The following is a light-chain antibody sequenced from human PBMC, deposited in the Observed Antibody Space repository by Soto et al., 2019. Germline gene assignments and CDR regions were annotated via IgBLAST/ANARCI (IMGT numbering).Light chain of an antibody. J-gene: IGLJ1*01. Sequence: QSVLTQPPSASGTPGQRVTISCSGSSSNIGSNTVNWYQQLPGTAPKLLLYTNNQRPSGVPDRFSGSKSGTSASLAISGLQSEDEADYYCAAWDDSLSAPVFGTGTKVTVL. V-gene: IGLV1-44*01. CDR2: TNN. CDR1: SSNIGSNT. CDR3: AAWDDSLSAPV.